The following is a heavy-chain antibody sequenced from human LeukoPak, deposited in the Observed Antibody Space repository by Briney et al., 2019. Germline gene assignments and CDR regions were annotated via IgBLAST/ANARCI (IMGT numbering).Heavy chain of an antibody. V-gene: IGHV3-23*01. CDR1: GFIFNNYG. J-gene: IGHJ4*02. Sequence: GGSLRLSCAASGFIFNNYGLVWVRQAPGKGLEWVSAISSDGGGTTYADFVKGRFSVSRDSSKNTLFLQMNSLRAEDTALYYCAKGSSGYFFDLWGQGTLVTVSS. CDR2: ISSDGGGT. CDR3: AKGSSGYFFDL. D-gene: IGHD3-22*01.